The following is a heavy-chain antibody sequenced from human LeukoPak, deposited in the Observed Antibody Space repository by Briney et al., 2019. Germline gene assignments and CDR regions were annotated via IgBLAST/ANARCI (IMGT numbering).Heavy chain of an antibody. CDR2: IYSGGST. J-gene: IGHJ6*02. CDR1: GFTVSSNY. CDR3: ARKNSNYYYGMDV. D-gene: IGHD1-7*01. V-gene: IGHV3-53*01. Sequence: GGSLRLSCAASGFTVSSNYMSWVRQAPGKGLEWVSVIYSGGSTYYAVSVKGRFTISRDNSKNTLYLQMNSLRAEDTAVYYCARKNSNYYYGMDVWGQGTTVTVSS.